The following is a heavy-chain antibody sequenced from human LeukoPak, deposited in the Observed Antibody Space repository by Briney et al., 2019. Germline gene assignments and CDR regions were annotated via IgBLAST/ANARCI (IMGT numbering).Heavy chain of an antibody. CDR1: GGSISSGGYY. CDR2: IYYSGST. D-gene: IGHD3-9*01. J-gene: IGHJ6*02. Sequence: TSETLSLTCTVSGGSISSGGYYWSWIRQHPGKGLEWIGYIYYSGSTYYNPSLKSRVTISVDTSKNQFSLKLSSVTAADTAVYYCARGRYFDWIYGMDVWGQGTTVTVSS. V-gene: IGHV4-31*03. CDR3: ARGRYFDWIYGMDV.